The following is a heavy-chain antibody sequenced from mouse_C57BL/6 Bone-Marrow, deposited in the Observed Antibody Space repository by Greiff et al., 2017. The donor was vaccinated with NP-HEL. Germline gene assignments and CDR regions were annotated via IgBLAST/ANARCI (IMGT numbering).Heavy chain of an antibody. J-gene: IGHJ3*01. CDR1: GFNIKDYY. Sequence: EVQLQQSGAELVRPGASVKLSCTASGFNIKDYYMHWVKQRPEQGLEWIGRIDPEDGDTEYAPKFQGKATMTADTSSNTAYLQLGSLTSEDTAVYYCTPYEYDGAGFAYWGQGTLVTVSA. D-gene: IGHD2-4*01. V-gene: IGHV14-1*01. CDR2: IDPEDGDT. CDR3: TPYEYDGAGFAY.